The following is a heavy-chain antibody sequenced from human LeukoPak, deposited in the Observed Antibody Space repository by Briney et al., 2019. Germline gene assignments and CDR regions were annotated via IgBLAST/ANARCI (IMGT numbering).Heavy chain of an antibody. V-gene: IGHV1-2*02. J-gene: IGHJ6*03. CDR2: INPNSGGT. Sequence: ASVEVSCKASGYTVTGYYMHWVRQAPGQGLEWMGWINPNSGGTNYAQKFQGRVTMTRDTSISTAYMELSRLRSDDTAVYYCARDRDGDYVYYYYYMDVWGKGTTVTISS. CDR3: ARDRDGDYVYYYYYMDV. D-gene: IGHD4-17*01. CDR1: GYTVTGYY.